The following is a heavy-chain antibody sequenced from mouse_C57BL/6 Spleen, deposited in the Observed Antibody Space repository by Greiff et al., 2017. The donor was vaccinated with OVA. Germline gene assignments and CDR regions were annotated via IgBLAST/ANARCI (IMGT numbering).Heavy chain of an antibody. J-gene: IGHJ3*01. CDR1: GYTFTSYW. CDR2: IDPSDSYT. CDR3: ATTMVTAPFAY. D-gene: IGHD2-2*01. Sequence: VQLQQPGAELVMPGASVKLSCKASGYTFTSYWMHWVKQRPGQGLEWIGEIDPSDSYTNYNQKFKGKSTLTVDKSSSTAYMQLSSLTSEDSAVYYCATTMVTAPFAYWGQGTLVTVSA. V-gene: IGHV1-69*01.